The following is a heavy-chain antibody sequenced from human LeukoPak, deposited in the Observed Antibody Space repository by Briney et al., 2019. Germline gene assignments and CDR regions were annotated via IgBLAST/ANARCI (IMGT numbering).Heavy chain of an antibody. CDR3: ARDLGSITGTTYDH. Sequence: GGSLRLSCAASGFTFSSYSMNWVRQAPGKGLEWVSSISSSSSYIYYADSVKGRFTISRDNAKSSLYLQMNSLRAENTAVYYCARDLGSITGTTYDHWGQGTLVTVSS. CDR2: ISSSSSYI. V-gene: IGHV3-21*01. CDR1: GFTFSSYS. J-gene: IGHJ4*02. D-gene: IGHD1-20*01.